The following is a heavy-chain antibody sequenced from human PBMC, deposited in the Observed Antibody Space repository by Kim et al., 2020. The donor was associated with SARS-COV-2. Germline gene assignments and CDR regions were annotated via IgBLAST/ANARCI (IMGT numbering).Heavy chain of an antibody. CDR3: TTHPSGYSGYDLGWY. Sequence: GGSLRLSCAASGFTFSNAWMSWVRQAPGNGLEWVGRIKSKTDGGTTDYAAHVKGRFTISRDDSKNTLYLQMNSLKTEDTAVYYCTTHPSGYSGYDLGWYWGQGTLVTVSS. CDR2: IKSKTDGGTT. J-gene: IGHJ4*02. D-gene: IGHD5-12*01. CDR1: GFTFSNAW. V-gene: IGHV3-15*01.